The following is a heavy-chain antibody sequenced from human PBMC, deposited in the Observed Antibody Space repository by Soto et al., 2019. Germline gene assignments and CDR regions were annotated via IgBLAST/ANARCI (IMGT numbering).Heavy chain of an antibody. CDR1: GYSFTSYW. Sequence: GESLKISCKGSGYSFTSYWISWVRQMPGKGLEWMGRIDPSDSYTNYSPSFQGHVTISADKSISTAYLQWSSLKASDTAMYYCARRLDTAMVTSYYGMDVWGQGTTVTVS. D-gene: IGHD5-18*01. CDR3: ARRLDTAMVTSYYGMDV. CDR2: IDPSDSYT. J-gene: IGHJ6*02. V-gene: IGHV5-10-1*01.